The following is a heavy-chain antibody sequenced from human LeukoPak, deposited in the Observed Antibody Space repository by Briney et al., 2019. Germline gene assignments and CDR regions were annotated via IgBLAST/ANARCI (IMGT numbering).Heavy chain of an antibody. D-gene: IGHD3-22*01. Sequence: GGSLRLSCAASGFTVSGNYMSWVRQAPGKGLEWVSVIYSGGSTYYADSVKGRFTISRDNSKNTLYLQMNSLRAEDTAVYYCARHPYPYDSGGNYRTAYFDYWGQGTLVTVSS. V-gene: IGHV3-66*02. CDR2: IYSGGST. CDR1: GFTVSGNY. J-gene: IGHJ4*02. CDR3: ARHPYPYDSGGNYRTAYFDY.